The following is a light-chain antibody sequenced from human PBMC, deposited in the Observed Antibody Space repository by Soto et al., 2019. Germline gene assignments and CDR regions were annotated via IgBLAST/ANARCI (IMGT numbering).Light chain of an antibody. V-gene: IGKV1-27*01. Sequence: DIQMTQSPSSLSASVGDRVTITCRASQGISNYLAWYQQKPGKIPKLLIYAASTLQSGVPSRFSGSGSGTDFTLTISSIQPEYVATYYCQNYYSAPRTFGQGTKVEIK. CDR1: QGISNY. CDR2: AAS. J-gene: IGKJ1*01. CDR3: QNYYSAPRT.